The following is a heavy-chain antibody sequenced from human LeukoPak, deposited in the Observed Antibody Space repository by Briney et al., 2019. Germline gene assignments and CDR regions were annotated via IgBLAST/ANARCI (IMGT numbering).Heavy chain of an antibody. CDR2: ISAYNGNT. D-gene: IGHD6-19*01. CDR3: ARGPLGSSGWYPLLNYYGMDV. V-gene: IGHV1-18*01. J-gene: IGHJ6*02. Sequence: ASVKVSCKASGYTFTSYGISWVRQAPGQGLEWMGWISAYNGNTNYAQKLQGRDTMTTDTSTSTAYMELRSLRSDDTAVYYCARGPLGSSGWYPLLNYYGMDVWGQGTTVTVSS. CDR1: GYTFTSYG.